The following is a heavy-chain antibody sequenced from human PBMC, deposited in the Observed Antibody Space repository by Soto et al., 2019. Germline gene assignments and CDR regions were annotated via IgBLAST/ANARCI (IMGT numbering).Heavy chain of an antibody. Sequence: GGSLRLSCAASGFTFSNAWMNWVRQAPGKGLEWVGRIKSKTDGGTTDYAAPVKGRFTISRDDSKNTLYLQMNSLKTEDTAVYYCTPDVWFGEIYGRDVWGQGTTVTVS. J-gene: IGHJ6*02. V-gene: IGHV3-15*07. CDR1: GFTFSNAW. CDR3: TPDVWFGEIYGRDV. D-gene: IGHD3-10*01. CDR2: IKSKTDGGTT.